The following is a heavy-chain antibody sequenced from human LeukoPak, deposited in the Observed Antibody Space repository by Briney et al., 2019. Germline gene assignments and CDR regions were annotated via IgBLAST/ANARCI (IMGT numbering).Heavy chain of an antibody. V-gene: IGHV4-34*01. CDR2: INHSGST. CDR3: ARGHSNNWFDP. Sequence: SETLSLTCAVYGGSFSGYYWSWLRQPPGKGLEWIGEINHSGSTNYNPSLKSRVTISVDTSKNQFSLKLSSVTAADTAVYYCARGHSNNWFDPWGQGTLVTVSS. D-gene: IGHD2/OR15-2a*01. J-gene: IGHJ5*02. CDR1: GGSFSGYY.